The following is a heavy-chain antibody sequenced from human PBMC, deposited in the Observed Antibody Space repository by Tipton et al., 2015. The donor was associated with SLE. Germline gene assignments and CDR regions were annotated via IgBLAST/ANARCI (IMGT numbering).Heavy chain of an antibody. J-gene: IGHJ6*03. CDR2: IYYSGSN. D-gene: IGHD3-3*01. Sequence: TLSLTCTVSGDSISTDGHYWGWIRQSPGKGLEWIGTIYYSGSNYYHPSLKSRVIILMDKSKNQFSLNLTSVTAADTAVYHCARDAITIFEYMDVWGKGTTVTIS. CDR1: GDSISTDGHY. V-gene: IGHV4-39*07. CDR3: ARDAITIFEYMDV.